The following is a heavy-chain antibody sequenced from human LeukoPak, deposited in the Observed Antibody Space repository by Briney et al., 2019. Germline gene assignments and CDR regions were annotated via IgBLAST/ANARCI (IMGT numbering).Heavy chain of an antibody. D-gene: IGHD5-24*01. CDR2: IHYSGST. Sequence: SETLSLTCTVSGGSISSYYWSWIRQPPGKGLEWIGYIHYSGSTNYNPSLRSRVTISVDTSKNQFSLKLSSVTAADTAVYYCARGRMATMIHWGQGTLVTVSS. J-gene: IGHJ4*02. CDR1: GGSISSYY. V-gene: IGHV4-59*01. CDR3: ARGRMATMIH.